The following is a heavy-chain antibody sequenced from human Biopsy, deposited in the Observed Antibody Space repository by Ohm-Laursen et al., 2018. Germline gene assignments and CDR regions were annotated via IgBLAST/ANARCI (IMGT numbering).Heavy chain of an antibody. J-gene: IGHJ4*02. Sequence: SLRLSCAASGFTFASHAMRWVRQAPGKGLEWVSYISSSTSSVRSKFHADSVKGRFTIATDSAETTLYLEMDNLRADDTAVYYCARGRWDLLFDSWGQGTLVTVSS. CDR3: ARGRWDLLFDS. D-gene: IGHD5-24*01. V-gene: IGHV3-48*03. CDR1: GFTFASHA. CDR2: ISSSTSSVRSK.